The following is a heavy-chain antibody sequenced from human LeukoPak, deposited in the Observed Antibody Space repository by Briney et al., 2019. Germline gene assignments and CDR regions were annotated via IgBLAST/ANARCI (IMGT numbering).Heavy chain of an antibody. V-gene: IGHV3-53*01. D-gene: IGHD4-17*01. CDR3: ARRAGEYSHPYDY. CDR1: GFTVSSNS. Sequence: GGSLRLSCTVSGFTVSSNSMSWVGQAPGKGLEWVSFIYSGGNTHYSDSVKGRFTISRDNSKNTLYLQMNSLRAEDTAVYYCARRAGEYSHPYDYWGQGTLVTVSS. CDR2: IYSGGNT. J-gene: IGHJ4*02.